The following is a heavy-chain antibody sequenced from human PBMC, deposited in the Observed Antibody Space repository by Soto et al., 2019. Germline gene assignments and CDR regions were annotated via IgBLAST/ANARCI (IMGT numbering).Heavy chain of an antibody. Sequence: PGGSLRLSCAASGFTFSDYYMSWIRQAPGKGLEWVSYISSPGDIMYYADSVRGRFTVSRDNAKSSLYLQMNSLRAEDAAVYYCARDRSATTYYCDSWGQGTLVTVSS. J-gene: IGHJ4*02. D-gene: IGHD6-25*01. CDR1: GFTFSDYY. V-gene: IGHV3-11*01. CDR3: ARDRSATTYYCDS. CDR2: ISSPGDIM.